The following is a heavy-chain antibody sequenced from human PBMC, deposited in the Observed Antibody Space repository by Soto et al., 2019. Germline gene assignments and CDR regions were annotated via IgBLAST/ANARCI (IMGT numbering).Heavy chain of an antibody. V-gene: IGHV4-59*11. D-gene: IGHD3-10*02. CDR1: GVSITGHY. CDR2: VFSSGDT. CDR3: VRYVRSGLSYVDY. J-gene: IGHJ4*02. Sequence: SETLSLTCTVSGVSITGHYWSWIRQSPGNRLEWIGYVFSSGDTNYNPSFKTRVSMSIDTSENQFSLTLTSLTAADTAMYYCVRYVRSGLSYVDYWGLGTLVTVSS.